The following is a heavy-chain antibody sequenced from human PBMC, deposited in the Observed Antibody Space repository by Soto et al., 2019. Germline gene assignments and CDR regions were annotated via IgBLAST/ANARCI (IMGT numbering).Heavy chain of an antibody. Sequence: SGGSLRLSCAASGFSFNNHGMHWVRQAPGKGLEWVAVIWYDGSYKYYADSVKGRFTISRDNSKNTLYLQMNSLRAEDTALYYCARQHMVYYYFESWGQGTLVTVSS. V-gene: IGHV3-33*01. CDR3: ARQHMVYYYFES. CDR1: GFSFNNHG. J-gene: IGHJ4*02. CDR2: IWYDGSYK. D-gene: IGHD2-8*01.